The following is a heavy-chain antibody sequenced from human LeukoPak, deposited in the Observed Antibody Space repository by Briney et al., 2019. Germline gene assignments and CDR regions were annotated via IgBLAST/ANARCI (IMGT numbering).Heavy chain of an antibody. Sequence: GGSLRLSCAASGLTFSTYWMSWVRQAPGKGLEWVANIKQDGSQKYYVDSVKGRFTISRDNAKNSLYLQMNSLRAEDTAVYYCARDSYSGYDTTPDYWGKGTLVTVSS. CDR2: IKQDGSQK. D-gene: IGHD5-12*01. V-gene: IGHV3-7*03. CDR1: GLTFSTYW. CDR3: ARDSYSGYDTTPDY. J-gene: IGHJ4*02.